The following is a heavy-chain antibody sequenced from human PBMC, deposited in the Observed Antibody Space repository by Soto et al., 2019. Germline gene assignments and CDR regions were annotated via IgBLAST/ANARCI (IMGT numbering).Heavy chain of an antibody. J-gene: IGHJ4*02. Sequence: PSETLSLTCTVSGGSLRSYYWSWIRQPPGKGLEWIVYIYYSGSTNYNPPLKSRFTISVDTSKNQFSLKLSSVTAADTAVYYCASLRIVGATTVDYWGQGTLVTVSS. CDR1: GGSLRSYY. V-gene: IGHV4-59*01. CDR3: ASLRIVGATTVDY. CDR2: IYYSGST. D-gene: IGHD1-26*01.